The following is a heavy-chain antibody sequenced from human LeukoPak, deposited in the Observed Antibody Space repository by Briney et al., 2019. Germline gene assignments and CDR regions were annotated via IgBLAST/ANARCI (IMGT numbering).Heavy chain of an antibody. V-gene: IGHV5-51*01. D-gene: IGHD6-19*01. Sequence: GGSLQISCQGSGYTFTSYWIGWVRQLPGKGLEWMGIIYPGDSDTRYSPSFQGQVTISADKSISTAYLQWSSLKASDTAMYYCARHLDQQWLLDYWGQGTLVTVSS. CDR1: GYTFTSYW. CDR3: ARHLDQQWLLDY. CDR2: IYPGDSDT. J-gene: IGHJ4*02.